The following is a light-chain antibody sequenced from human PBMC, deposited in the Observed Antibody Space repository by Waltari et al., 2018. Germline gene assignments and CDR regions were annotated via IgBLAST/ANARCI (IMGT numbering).Light chain of an antibody. CDR2: KAR. CDR1: ALPQQY. Sequence: SYELTQPPSVSVSPGQPARITCSSDALPQQYGHWYQQKPGQAPVLVIYKARERPPGIPERFSGSSSGTTVTLTISGVQAEDEADYYCQSADNSGTFVVFGGGTKLTVL. CDR3: QSADNSGTFVV. J-gene: IGLJ3*02. V-gene: IGLV3-25*03.